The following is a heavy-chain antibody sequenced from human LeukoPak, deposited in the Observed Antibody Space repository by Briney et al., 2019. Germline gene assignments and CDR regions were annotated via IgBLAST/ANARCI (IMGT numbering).Heavy chain of an antibody. D-gene: IGHD6-19*01. Sequence: PGGSLRLSCAASGFTFSSYSMNWVRQAPGKGLEWVSYISSSSSTIYYADSVKGRFTISRDNAKNSLYLQMNSLRAEDTAVYYCARGVTRIAVAGTMNYWGQGTLVTVSS. CDR3: ARGVTRIAVAGTMNY. CDR2: ISSSSSTI. J-gene: IGHJ4*02. CDR1: GFTFSSYS. V-gene: IGHV3-48*04.